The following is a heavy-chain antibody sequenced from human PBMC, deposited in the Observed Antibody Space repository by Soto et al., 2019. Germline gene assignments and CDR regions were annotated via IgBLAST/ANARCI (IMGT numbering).Heavy chain of an antibody. V-gene: IGHV3-21*01. CDR3: ARESEDLTSNFDY. CDR1: GFTFTRYS. Sequence: GSLRLSCAASGFTFTRYSMNWVRQAPGKGLEWVSSISSTTNYIYYADSMKGRFTVSRDNAKNSVYLEMDSLSAEDTAVYYCARESEDLTSNFDYWGQGTLVTVSS. CDR2: ISSTTNYI. J-gene: IGHJ4*02.